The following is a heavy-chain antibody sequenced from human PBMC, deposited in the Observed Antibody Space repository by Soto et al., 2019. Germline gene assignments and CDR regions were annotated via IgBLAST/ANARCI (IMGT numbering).Heavy chain of an antibody. V-gene: IGHV3-30*18. CDR3: AKDSRRAHFDY. Sequence: SGGSLRLSCAASGFSFSSYGMHWVRQAPGKGLEWVAVISYDGSNKYYADSVKGRFTISRDNSKNTLYLQMNSLRAEDTAVYYCAKDSRRAHFDYWGQGTLVTVS. J-gene: IGHJ4*02. CDR1: GFSFSSYG. CDR2: ISYDGSNK.